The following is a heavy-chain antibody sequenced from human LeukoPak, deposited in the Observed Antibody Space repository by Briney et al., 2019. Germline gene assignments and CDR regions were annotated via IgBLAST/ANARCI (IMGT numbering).Heavy chain of an antibody. D-gene: IGHD6-13*01. Sequence: ASVKDSCKAFGVTFSSYAISWVRQAPGQGLEWMGRIIPILGIANYAQKFQGRVTITADKSTSTAYMELSSLRSEDTAVYYCARDAAAGIKYYYYGMDVWGQGTTVTVSS. CDR2: IIPILGIA. CDR3: ARDAAAGIKYYYYGMDV. CDR1: GVTFSSYA. J-gene: IGHJ6*02. V-gene: IGHV1-69*04.